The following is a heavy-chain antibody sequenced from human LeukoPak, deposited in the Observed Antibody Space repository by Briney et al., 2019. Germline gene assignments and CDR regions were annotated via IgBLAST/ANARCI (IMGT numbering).Heavy chain of an antibody. CDR1: GDSISSGGYF. CDR2: IYYSGST. CDR3: ARGVGDVILTGYFQYYFVD. V-gene: IGHV4-31*03. J-gene: IGHJ4*02. D-gene: IGHD3-9*01. Sequence: SETLSLTSTVSGDSISSGGYFWSSVRQHPGKGLEWIGYIYYSGSTYYNPSLKSRVTISVDTSKNQFSLKLSSVSAADTAVYYCARGVGDVILTGYFQYYFVDWGQGTLVTVSS.